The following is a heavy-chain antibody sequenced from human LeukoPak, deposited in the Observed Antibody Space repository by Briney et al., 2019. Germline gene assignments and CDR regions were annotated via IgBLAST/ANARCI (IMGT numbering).Heavy chain of an antibody. CDR1: GFTFSSYW. D-gene: IGHD3-3*01. CDR3: AKDRFLEWLFPPGWFDP. V-gene: IGHV3-23*01. J-gene: IGHJ5*02. CDR2: ISGSGGST. Sequence: GGSLRLSCAAPGFTFSSYWMSWVRQAPGKGLEWVSAISGSGGSTYYADSVKGRFTISRDNSKNTLYLQMNSLRAEDTAVYYCAKDRFLEWLFPPGWFDPWGQGTLVTVSS.